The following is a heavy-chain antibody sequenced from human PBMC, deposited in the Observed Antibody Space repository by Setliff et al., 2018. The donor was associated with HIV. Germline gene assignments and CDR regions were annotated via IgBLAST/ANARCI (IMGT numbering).Heavy chain of an antibody. CDR1: GYTFVSSH. CDR3: ARATPSIVAAGDYYHFYMDV. J-gene: IGHJ6*03. D-gene: IGHD6-13*01. Sequence: ASVKVSCKTSGYTFVSSHINWARRATGQGLEWMGWINPNSGDTGLAPKFQGRVTLTSNTSISTAYMQLSSLTSEDTAVYYCARATPSIVAAGDYYHFYMDVWGKGSTVTVSS. V-gene: IGHV1-8*02. CDR2: INPNSGDT.